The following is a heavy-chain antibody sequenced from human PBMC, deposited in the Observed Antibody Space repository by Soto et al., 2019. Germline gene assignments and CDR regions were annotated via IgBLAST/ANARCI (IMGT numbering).Heavy chain of an antibody. CDR1: GGSISSSDYW. J-gene: IGHJ4*02. CDR3: ARQIGRGSWSLDH. V-gene: IGHV4-39*01. CDR2: IYYTGST. Sequence: QLQLQESGPGLVKPAETLSLTCTVSGGSISSSDYWWGWIRQPPGKGLEWIGSIYYTGSTYYNPSLKSRVIISVDTSKTQFSLRLGSVTAADTAVYYCARQIGRGSWSLDHWGQGTLVTVSS. D-gene: IGHD6-13*01.